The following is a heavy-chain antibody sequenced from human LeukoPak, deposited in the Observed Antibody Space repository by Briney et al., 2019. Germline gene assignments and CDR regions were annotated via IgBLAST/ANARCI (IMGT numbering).Heavy chain of an antibody. D-gene: IGHD6-19*01. J-gene: IGHJ6*03. CDR2: IYYSGST. Sequence: SETLSLTCAVSGGSISSSNWWSWVRQPPGKGLEWIGSIYYSGSTYYNPSLKSRVTISVDMSKNQFSLKLPSVTAADTAVYYCARISSGWPHYYMDVWGKGNTVTVSS. V-gene: IGHV4-4*02. CDR1: GGSISSSNW. CDR3: ARISSGWPHYYMDV.